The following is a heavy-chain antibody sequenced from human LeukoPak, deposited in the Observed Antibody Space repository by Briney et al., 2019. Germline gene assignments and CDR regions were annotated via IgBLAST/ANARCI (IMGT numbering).Heavy chain of an antibody. V-gene: IGHV3-74*01. J-gene: IGHJ4*02. CDR2: INGDGSRT. Sequence: GGSLRLSCAASGFTFSSYWMHWVSHAPGNGLVWDSCINGDGSRTTYADTVKGRCTISRDNAKCTRYVQMNSLRAEDTAMYYCARALTTSATVTTGYWGQGTLVTVSS. CDR1: GFTFSSYW. D-gene: IGHD4-17*01. CDR3: ARALTTSATVTTGY.